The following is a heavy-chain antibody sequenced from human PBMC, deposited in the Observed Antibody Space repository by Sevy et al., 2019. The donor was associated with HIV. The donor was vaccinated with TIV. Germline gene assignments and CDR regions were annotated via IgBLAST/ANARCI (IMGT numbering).Heavy chain of an antibody. CDR2: ITSGGTNS. CDR3: ARSGGSYDYGMDV. V-gene: IGHV3-48*03. D-gene: IGHD1-26*01. J-gene: IGHJ6*02. CDR1: GFTFSSYE. Sequence: GGSLRLSCAASGFTFSSYEMNWVRQAPGKGLEWVSYITSGGTNSYYGDSVKGRFTISRDNAKNSLYLQMNSLRAEDTAVYYCARSGGSYDYGMDVWGQGTTVTVSS.